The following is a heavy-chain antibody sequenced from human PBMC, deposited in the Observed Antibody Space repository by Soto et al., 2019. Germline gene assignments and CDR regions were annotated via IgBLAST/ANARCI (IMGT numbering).Heavy chain of an antibody. CDR3: ATWLLREQAFDI. V-gene: IGHV3-53*01. D-gene: IGHD2-15*01. Sequence: DVQVVESGGGLIQPGGSLRLSCAAPGFTVSGKKYITWVRQAPGQGLEWVSALYIADGTFYADSVRGRFTVSIDSSKNTVYLQMNNLSPEDTAVYFCATWLLREQAFDIWGLGTMVTVSS. CDR2: LYIADGT. J-gene: IGHJ3*02. CDR1: GFTVSGKKY.